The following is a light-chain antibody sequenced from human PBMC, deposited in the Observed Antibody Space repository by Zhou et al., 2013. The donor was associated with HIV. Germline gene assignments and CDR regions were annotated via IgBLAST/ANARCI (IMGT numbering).Light chain of an antibody. V-gene: IGKV1-39*01. CDR2: KAS. J-gene: IGKJ2*01. CDR3: QQSYSVPPT. Sequence: DIQMTQSPSSLSASAGDRVTITCRASQTISNYLNWYQQKPGKAPTLLIYKASNLQSGVPSRFSGSGSGADFTLTINSLQPEDFATYFCQQSYSVPPTFG. CDR1: QTISNY.